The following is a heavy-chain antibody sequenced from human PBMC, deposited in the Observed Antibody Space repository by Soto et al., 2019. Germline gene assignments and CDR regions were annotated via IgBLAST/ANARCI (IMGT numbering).Heavy chain of an antibody. CDR2: LDQSGGT. J-gene: IGHJ6*02. CDR3: AREDRYGWSGESLDV. D-gene: IGHD3-16*02. V-gene: IGHV4-34*01. Sequence: SETLSLTCAVVGDSLRGQSWNWIRQSPGKGLEWIGELDQSGGTNYNPSLKSRAIISDDTSKNQFSLTLTSVTAADTAVYYCAREDRYGWSGESLDVWGQGTTVTVSS. CDR1: GDSLRGQS.